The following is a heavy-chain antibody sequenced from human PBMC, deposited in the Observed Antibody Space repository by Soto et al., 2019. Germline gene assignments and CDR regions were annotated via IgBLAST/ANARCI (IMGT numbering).Heavy chain of an antibody. Sequence: QLQLQESGPGLVKPSETLSLTCTVSGGSISSSSYYWGWIRQPPGKGLEWIGSIYYSGSTYYNPSLKRRVTISVDTSKNQFSLKLSSVTAADTAVYYCARRDSNYAFDIWGQGTMVTVSS. D-gene: IGHD4-4*01. J-gene: IGHJ3*02. CDR2: IYYSGST. CDR1: GGSISSSSYY. CDR3: ARRDSNYAFDI. V-gene: IGHV4-39*01.